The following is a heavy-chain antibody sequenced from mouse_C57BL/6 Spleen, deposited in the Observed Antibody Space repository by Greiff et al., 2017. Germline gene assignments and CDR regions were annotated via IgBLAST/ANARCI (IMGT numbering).Heavy chain of an antibody. D-gene: IGHD1-1*01. CDR2: IHPSDSDT. J-gene: IGHJ3*01. Sequence: QVQLQQPGAELVKPGASVKVSCKASGYTFTSYWMHWVKQRPGQGLEWIGRIHPSDSDTNYNQKFKGKATLTVDKSSSTAYMQLSSLTSEDSAVYYCAINPTSPITTVRAWFAYWGQGTLVTVSA. CDR1: GYTFTSYW. V-gene: IGHV1-74*01. CDR3: AINPTSPITTVRAWFAY.